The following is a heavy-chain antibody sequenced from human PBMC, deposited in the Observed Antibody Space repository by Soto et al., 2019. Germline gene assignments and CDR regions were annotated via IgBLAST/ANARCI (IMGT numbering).Heavy chain of an antibody. CDR2: IIPIFGTA. CDR3: ARDLADYDILTGSVLYYYYGMDV. D-gene: IGHD3-9*01. Sequence: RASVKVSCKASGGTFSSYAISWVRQAPGQGLEWMGGIIPIFGTANYAQKFQGRVTITADESTSTAYMELSSLRSEDTAVYYCARDLADYDILTGSVLYYYYGMDVWGQGTTVTVSS. J-gene: IGHJ6*02. CDR1: GGTFSSYA. V-gene: IGHV1-69*13.